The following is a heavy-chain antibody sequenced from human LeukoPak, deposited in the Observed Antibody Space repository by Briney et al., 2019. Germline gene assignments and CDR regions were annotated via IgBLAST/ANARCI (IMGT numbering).Heavy chain of an antibody. Sequence: SETLSLTCTVSGGSISSYYWSWIRQPPGKGLEYIGYIYYSGNTNSNPSLNSRVTISVDTSKNQFSLKLSSVTAADTAVYYCARRGDGYGHFDFWGQGTLVTVSS. CDR1: GGSISSYY. V-gene: IGHV4-59*12. CDR3: ARRGDGYGHFDF. J-gene: IGHJ4*02. D-gene: IGHD5-24*01. CDR2: IYYSGNT.